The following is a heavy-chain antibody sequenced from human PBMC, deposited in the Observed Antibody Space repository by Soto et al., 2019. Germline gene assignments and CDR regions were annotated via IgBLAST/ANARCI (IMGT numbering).Heavy chain of an antibody. J-gene: IGHJ4*02. CDR1: GFSVSARGVG. D-gene: IGHD3-16*01. CDR3: AHSPWGAAPDY. CDR2: IYWNDDK. Sequence: GPTLVNPTQTLTLTCALSGFSVSARGVGVGWIRQPPGKALEWLAIIYWNDDKLYRPSLQSRLTITKDASKNQVVLTMTNMDPVDTATYYCAHSPWGAAPDYWGQGTPVTVSS. V-gene: IGHV2-5*01.